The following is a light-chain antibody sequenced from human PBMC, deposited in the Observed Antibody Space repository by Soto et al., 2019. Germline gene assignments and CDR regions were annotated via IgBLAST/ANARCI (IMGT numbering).Light chain of an antibody. CDR3: SSYTSSSTLGGV. J-gene: IGLJ2*01. CDR1: SSDVAGYNY. CDR2: DVS. V-gene: IGLV2-14*01. Sequence: QSALTQPASVSGSPGQSITISCTGTSSDVAGYNYVSWYQQHPGKAPKLMIYDVSNRPSGVSNRFSGSKSGNTASLTISGLHAEDEADYYCSSYTSSSTLGGVFGGGTKLTVL.